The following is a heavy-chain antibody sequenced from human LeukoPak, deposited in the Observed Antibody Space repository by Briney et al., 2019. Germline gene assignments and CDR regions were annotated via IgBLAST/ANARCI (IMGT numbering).Heavy chain of an antibody. CDR2: ISGGGGTA. D-gene: IGHD6-13*01. V-gene: IGHV3-23*01. CDR1: GFTFDTYA. CDR3: AKAYGSTLRYFDH. J-gene: IGHJ4*02. Sequence: GGSLRLSCAASGFTFDTYAMSWVRQAPGKGLEWVSTISGGGGTAYYADSVKGRFTISRDNSKNTLFMQMNSLRAEGTAVYYCAKAYGSTLRYFDHWGQGTRVTVSS.